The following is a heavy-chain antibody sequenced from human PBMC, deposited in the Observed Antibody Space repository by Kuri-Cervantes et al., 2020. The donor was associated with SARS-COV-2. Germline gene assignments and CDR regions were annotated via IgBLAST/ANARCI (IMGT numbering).Heavy chain of an antibody. CDR2: IYTTGNT. CDR3: ARVKVKLAAAGNYYYMDV. J-gene: IGHJ6*03. Sequence: SETLSLTCTVSGSAIRSGSNYWSWIRQPAGKGLEWIGRIYTTGNTKYNPSLRSRVAISVDSSKNQFSLQLTSVTAADTAVYYCARVKVKLAAAGNYYYMDVWGKGTTVTVSS. CDR1: GSAIRSGSNY. D-gene: IGHD6-13*01. V-gene: IGHV4-61*02.